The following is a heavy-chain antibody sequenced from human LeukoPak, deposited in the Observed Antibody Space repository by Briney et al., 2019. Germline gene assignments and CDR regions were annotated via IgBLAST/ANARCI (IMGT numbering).Heavy chain of an antibody. CDR3: ARSQSTYGTRGDAFVI. CDR2: INPNSGGT. D-gene: IGHD2-2*01. V-gene: IGHV1-2*02. Sequence: ASVKVSCKASGYTFTGYYMHWVRQAPGQGLEWMGWINPNSGGTNYAQKFQGRVTMTRDTSISTAYMELSRLRSDDTAVYYCARSQSTYGTRGDAFVIWGKGPMVT. J-gene: IGHJ3*02. CDR1: GYTFTGYY.